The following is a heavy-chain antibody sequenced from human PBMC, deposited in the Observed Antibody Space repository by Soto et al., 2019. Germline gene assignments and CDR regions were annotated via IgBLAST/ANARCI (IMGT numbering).Heavy chain of an antibody. Sequence: SETLSLTCSVSGDSISTVDYFWAWVRQPPGQALEYIGYIYKSATTYYNPSFESRVAISLDTSKSQFSLNVTSLTAADTAVYFCARGRYCLTGRCFPNWFDSWGQGTLVTVSS. J-gene: IGHJ5*01. V-gene: IGHV4-30-4*01. CDR1: GDSISTVDYF. D-gene: IGHD2-15*01. CDR3: ARGRYCLTGRCFPNWFDS. CDR2: IYKSATT.